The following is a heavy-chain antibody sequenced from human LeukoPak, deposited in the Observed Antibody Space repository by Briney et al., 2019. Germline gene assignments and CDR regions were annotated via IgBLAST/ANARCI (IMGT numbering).Heavy chain of an antibody. D-gene: IGHD3-10*02. V-gene: IGHV4-4*02. CDR1: GGSISSSNW. Sequence: SGTLSLTCAVSGGSISSSNWWSWVRQPPGKGLEWIGEIYHSGSTNYNASLKSRVTISVDKSKNQSSLKLTSVTAADTAVYYCARDSMFAAFDIWGQGTMVTVSS. CDR3: ARDSMFAAFDI. J-gene: IGHJ3*02. CDR2: IYHSGST.